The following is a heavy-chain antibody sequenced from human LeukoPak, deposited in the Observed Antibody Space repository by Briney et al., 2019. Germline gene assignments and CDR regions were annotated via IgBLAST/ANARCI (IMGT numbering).Heavy chain of an antibody. Sequence: GASVTVSCKASGYIFMSYAMHWVRQAPGQKFEWMGWILPDTGNTQYSQKFQGRVAFTSDTSASTAYMELSSLRSEDTAVYYCAKDRGGAGDFDYWGQGTLVTVSS. J-gene: IGHJ4*02. CDR3: AKDRGGAGDFDY. D-gene: IGHD3-16*01. CDR1: GYIFMSYA. CDR2: ILPDTGNT. V-gene: IGHV1-3*01.